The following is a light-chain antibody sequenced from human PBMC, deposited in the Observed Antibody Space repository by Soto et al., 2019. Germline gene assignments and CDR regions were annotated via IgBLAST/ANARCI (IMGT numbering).Light chain of an antibody. CDR3: QQYETFSPWT. CDR1: QRIDTW. V-gene: IGKV1-5*03. Sequence: DIQMTQSPSILSASVGDRVTITCRASQRIDTWLAWYQQKPGTAPKLLIYKATTLQSGVPSRFSGSGSGTEFTPAISSLEPDDFATYYCQQYETFSPWTFGQGTKVDIK. J-gene: IGKJ1*01. CDR2: KAT.